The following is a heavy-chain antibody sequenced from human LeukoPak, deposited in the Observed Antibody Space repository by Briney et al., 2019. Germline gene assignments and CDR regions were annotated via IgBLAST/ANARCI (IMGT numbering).Heavy chain of an antibody. CDR1: GGSISNYY. CDR3: TRAEYGPYH. J-gene: IGHJ4*02. D-gene: IGHD2/OR15-2a*01. Sequence: SETLSLTCTVSGGSISNYYWSWIRQPPGKGLEWIGYIYNSGHTNYNPSLKSRVTISEDTSKNQLSLKLSSVTAADTAVYYCTRAEYGPYHWGQGTLVTVFS. V-gene: IGHV4-59*01. CDR2: IYNSGHT.